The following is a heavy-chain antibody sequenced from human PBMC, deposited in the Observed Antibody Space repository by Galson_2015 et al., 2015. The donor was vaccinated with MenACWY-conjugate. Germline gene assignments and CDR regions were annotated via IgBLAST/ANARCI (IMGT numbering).Heavy chain of an antibody. CDR1: GFTFSSYW. J-gene: IGHJ2*01. Sequence: SLRLSCAASGFTFSSYWMHWVRQAPGKGLVWVSRINTDESLTTYADSVKGRFTISRDNAKNTLYLQMNSLRAKDTAVYYCARELRNYWYFDLWGRGTLVSVSS. V-gene: IGHV3-74*03. CDR3: ARELRNYWYFDL. CDR2: INTDESLT.